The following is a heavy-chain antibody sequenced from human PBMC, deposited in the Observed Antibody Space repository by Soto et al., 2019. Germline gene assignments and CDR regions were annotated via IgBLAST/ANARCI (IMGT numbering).Heavy chain of an antibody. CDR2: ISAYNGNT. D-gene: IGHD6-19*01. V-gene: IGHV1-18*01. CDR1: GYTFTSYG. Sequence: ASVKVSCKASGYTFTSYGISWVRQAPGQGLEWMGWISAYNGNTNYAQKLQGRVTMTTDTSTSTAYMELRSLRSDDTAVYYCAREGIAVAGTDYYYYGMDVWGQGTTVTVS. CDR3: AREGIAVAGTDYYYYGMDV. J-gene: IGHJ6*02.